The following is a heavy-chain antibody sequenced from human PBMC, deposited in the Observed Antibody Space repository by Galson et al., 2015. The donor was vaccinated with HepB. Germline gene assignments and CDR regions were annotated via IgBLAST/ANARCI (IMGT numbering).Heavy chain of an antibody. J-gene: IGHJ6*02. CDR1: GFTFSNAW. CDR3: TTNPPITRANYYYYGMDV. Sequence: SLRLSCAASGFTFSNAWMSWVRQAPGKGLEWVGRIKSKTDGGTTDYAAPVKGRFTISRDDSKNALYLQMNSLKTEDTAVYYCTTNPPITRANYYYYGMDVWGQGTTVTVSS. CDR2: IKSKTDGGTT. V-gene: IGHV3-15*01. D-gene: IGHD1-14*01.